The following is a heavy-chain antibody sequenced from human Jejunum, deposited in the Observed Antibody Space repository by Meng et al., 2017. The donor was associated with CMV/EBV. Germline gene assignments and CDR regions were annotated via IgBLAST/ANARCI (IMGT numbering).Heavy chain of an antibody. V-gene: IGHV4-61*02. Sequence: QVQLQESGPGLVKPSQTLSLTCTVSGDSISGGNYYWSWIRQPAGKGLEWVGRFYTRGSTHYNAALKGRVTVSVDTSKNQFSLQLTSVTDADTAVYYYARNEDGYFDYWGQGILVTVSS. D-gene: IGHD1-1*01. CDR3: ARNEDGYFDY. CDR1: GDSISGGNYY. CDR2: FYTRGST. J-gene: IGHJ4*02.